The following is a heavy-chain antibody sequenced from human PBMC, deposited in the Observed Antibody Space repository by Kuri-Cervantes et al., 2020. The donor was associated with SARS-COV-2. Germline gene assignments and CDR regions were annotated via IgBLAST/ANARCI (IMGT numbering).Heavy chain of an antibody. CDR3: AKDLSAGYSYGYYFDY. CDR2: ISGSGGST. V-gene: IGHV3-23*01. D-gene: IGHD5-18*01. CDR1: GFTFSSYA. Sequence: GESLKISCAASGFTFSSYAMSWVRQAPGKGLEWVSAISGSGGSTYYADSVKGRFTISRDNSKNTLYLQMNGLRAEDTAVYYCAKDLSAGYSYGYYFDYWGQGTLVTVSS. J-gene: IGHJ4*02.